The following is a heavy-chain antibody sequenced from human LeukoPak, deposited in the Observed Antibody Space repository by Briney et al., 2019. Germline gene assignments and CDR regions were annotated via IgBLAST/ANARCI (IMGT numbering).Heavy chain of an antibody. CDR2: ISSSSYI. V-gene: IGHV3-21*01. CDR1: GFTFSSYS. Sequence: GGSLRLSCAASGFTFSSYSMNWVRQAPGKGLEWVSSISSSSYIYYADSVKGRFTISRDNAKNSLYLQMNSLRAEDTAVYYCARVPPGIAAADPVDYWGQGTLVTVSS. CDR3: ARVPPGIAAADPVDY. J-gene: IGHJ4*02. D-gene: IGHD6-13*01.